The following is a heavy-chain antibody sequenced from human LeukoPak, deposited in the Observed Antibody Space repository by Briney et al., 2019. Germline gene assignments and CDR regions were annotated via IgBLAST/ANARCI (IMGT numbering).Heavy chain of an antibody. V-gene: IGHV4-31*03. J-gene: IGHJ6*02. D-gene: IGHD2-2*01. CDR3: ARDRYCSSTSCYFSYYYGMDV. CDR1: GGSISSGGYY. Sequence: SETLSLTCTVSGGSISSGGYYWSWIRQHPGKGLEWLGYIYYSGSTYYNPSLKSRVTISVDTSKNQFSLKLSSVTAADTAVYYCARDRYCSSTSCYFSYYYGMDVWGQGTTVTVSS. CDR2: IYYSGST.